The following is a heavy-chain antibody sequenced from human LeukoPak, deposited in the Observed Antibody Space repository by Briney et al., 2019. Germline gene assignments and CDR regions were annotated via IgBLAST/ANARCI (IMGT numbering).Heavy chain of an antibody. V-gene: IGHV3-7*03. CDR3: ARDHVSDSSSLDY. Sequence: PGGSLRLSCVASGFTFGKYWMSWVRQAPGKGLEWVANIKLDGSEKNYVDSVKGRFTISRDNTKNSLYLQMNSLGAEDTAVFYCARDHVSDSSSLDYWGQGTLVTVSS. CDR2: IKLDGSEK. J-gene: IGHJ4*02. D-gene: IGHD6-6*01. CDR1: GFTFGKYW.